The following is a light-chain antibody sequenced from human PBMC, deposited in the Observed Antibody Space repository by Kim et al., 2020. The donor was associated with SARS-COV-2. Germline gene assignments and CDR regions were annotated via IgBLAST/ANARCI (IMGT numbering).Light chain of an antibody. CDR1: KLGDKF. J-gene: IGLJ2*01. Sequence: VSPGQTASITCSGDKLGDKFASWYQQKPGQSPMLVIYQDSKRPSGIPERFSGSNSGNTATLTISGTQAMDEADYYCQAWDSGTAVFGGGTQLTVL. V-gene: IGLV3-1*01. CDR3: QAWDSGTAV. CDR2: QDS.